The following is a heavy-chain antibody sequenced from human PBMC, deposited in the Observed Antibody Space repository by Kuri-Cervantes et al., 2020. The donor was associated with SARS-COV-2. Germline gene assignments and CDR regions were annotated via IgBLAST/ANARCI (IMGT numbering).Heavy chain of an antibody. CDR3: TTHLRFLEWFLDY. CDR2: IKSKTDGGTT. D-gene: IGHD3-3*01. CDR1: GFTFSNAW. V-gene: IGHV3-15*01. J-gene: IGHJ4*02. Sequence: GESLKISCAASGFTFSNAWMSWVRQAPGKGLEWVGRIKSKTDGGTTDYAAPVNGRFTISRDDSKNTLYLQMNSLKTEDTAVYYCTTHLRFLEWFLDYWGQGTLVTVSS.